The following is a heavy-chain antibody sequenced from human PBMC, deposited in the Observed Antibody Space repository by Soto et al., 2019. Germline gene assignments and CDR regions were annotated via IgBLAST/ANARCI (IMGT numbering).Heavy chain of an antibody. J-gene: IGHJ5*02. V-gene: IGHV1-3*01. CDR3: ARDRSCSSASCHPGRWFDP. CDR1: GYTFTSYA. CDR2: INAGNGNT. D-gene: IGHD2-2*01. Sequence: ASVKVCCKASGYTFTSYAMHWVRQAPGQRLEWMGWINAGNGNTKYSQKFQGRVTITRDTSASTAYMELSSLRSEDTAVYYCARDRSCSSASCHPGRWFDPWGQGTLVTVSS.